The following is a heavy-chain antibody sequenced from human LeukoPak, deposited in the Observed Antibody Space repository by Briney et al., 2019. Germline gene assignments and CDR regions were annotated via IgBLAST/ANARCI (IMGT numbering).Heavy chain of an antibody. CDR2: ISYDGSNK. V-gene: IGHV3-30-3*01. CDR3: ARDRCGSRYSSFDS. D-gene: IGHD2-15*01. J-gene: IGHJ4*02. Sequence: PGRSLRLSCAASGFTFSSYAMHWVRQAPGKGLEWVAVISYDGSNKYYADSVKGRFTISRDNSKNTLYLQMNSLRAEDTAVYYCARDRCGSRYSSFDSWGQGTLVTVSS. CDR1: GFTFSSYA.